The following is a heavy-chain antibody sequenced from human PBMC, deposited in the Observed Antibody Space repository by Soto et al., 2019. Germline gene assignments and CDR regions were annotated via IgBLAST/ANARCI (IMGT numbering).Heavy chain of an antibody. CDR3: ARGYSSGWPYPAY. D-gene: IGHD6-19*01. Sequence: TGGSLRLSCAASGFTFSGFAMHWVRQAPGKGLEWVAVISYDGSNKYYADSVKGRFTISRDNSKNTLYLQMNSLRAEDTAVYNCARGYSSGWPYPAYWGQGTLVTVSS. CDR1: GFTFSGFA. V-gene: IGHV3-30-3*01. J-gene: IGHJ4*02. CDR2: ISYDGSNK.